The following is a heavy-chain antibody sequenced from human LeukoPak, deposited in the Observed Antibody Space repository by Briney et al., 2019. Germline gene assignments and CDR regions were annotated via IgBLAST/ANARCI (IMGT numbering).Heavy chain of an antibody. V-gene: IGHV4-61*02. CDR2: IYTSGST. CDR3: AVVVPATIGFDAFDI. Sequence: SETLSLTCTVSGGSISSGSYYWSWIRQPAGKGLEWIGRIYTSGSTNYNPSLKSRVSISVDTSKNQFSLKLSSVTAADTAVYYCAVVVPATIGFDAFDIWGQGTMVTVSS. CDR1: GGSISSGSYY. D-gene: IGHD2-2*02. J-gene: IGHJ3*02.